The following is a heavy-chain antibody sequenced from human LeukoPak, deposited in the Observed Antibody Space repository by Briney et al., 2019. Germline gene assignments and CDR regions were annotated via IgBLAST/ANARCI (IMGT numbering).Heavy chain of an antibody. J-gene: IGHJ4*02. CDR1: GDSITSDY. D-gene: IGHD3-9*01. CDR3: ARLSDRILGSYFFDN. CDR2: IYHSGNT. V-gene: IGHV4-59*08. Sequence: SETLSLTCTVSGDSITSDYWSWIRQPPGKGREWIGYIYHSGNTNYNPSLKSRVTISIDTSNNNFSLKLSSVTAADTAVYFCARLSDRILGSYFFDNWGQGTLVTVSS.